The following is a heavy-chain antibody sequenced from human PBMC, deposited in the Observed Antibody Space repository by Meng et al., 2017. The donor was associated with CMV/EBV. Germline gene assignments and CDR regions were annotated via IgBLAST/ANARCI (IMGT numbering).Heavy chain of an antibody. J-gene: IGHJ6*02. CDR3: ARHDGYCSSTSCFSFYYYYGMDV. Sequence: GGSLRLSCAASGFTFSNSDMNWVRQAPGKGLEWVSGVSWNGSRTHYADSVKGRFIISRDNSRNFLYQQMNSLRPEDMAVYYCARHDGYCSSTSCFSFYYYYGMDVWGQGTTVTVSS. D-gene: IGHD2-2*01. CDR1: GFTFSNSD. V-gene: IGHV3-19*01. CDR2: VSWNGSRT.